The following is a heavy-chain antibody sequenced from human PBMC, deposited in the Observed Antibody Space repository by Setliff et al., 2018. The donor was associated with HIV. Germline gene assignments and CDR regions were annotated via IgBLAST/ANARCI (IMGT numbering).Heavy chain of an antibody. Sequence: SETLSLTCSVSGASISSYYWSWIRQPPGKGLEWIGYISPTGNTNYNPSLKSRVTISTDTSKNQFTLNVISVTAADTAVYFCAKSSPSIGYLSDHWGQGTLVTVSS. CDR3: AKSSPSIGYLSDH. CDR2: ISPTGNT. D-gene: IGHD5-12*01. CDR1: GASISSYY. V-gene: IGHV4-59*03. J-gene: IGHJ4*02.